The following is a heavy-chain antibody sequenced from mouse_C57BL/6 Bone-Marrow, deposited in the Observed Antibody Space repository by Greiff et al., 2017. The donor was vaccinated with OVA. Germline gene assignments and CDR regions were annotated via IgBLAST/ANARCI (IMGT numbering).Heavy chain of an antibody. CDR1: GYTFTSYT. Sequence: QVQLQQSGAELARPGASVKMSCKASGYTFTSYTMHWVKQRPGQGLEWIGYINPSSGYTKYNQKFKDKATLTADKSSSTTYMQRSSLTSEDSAVYYCARGDCFDYWGQGTTLTVSS. V-gene: IGHV1-4*01. J-gene: IGHJ2*01. CDR2: INPSSGYT. CDR3: ARGDCFDY.